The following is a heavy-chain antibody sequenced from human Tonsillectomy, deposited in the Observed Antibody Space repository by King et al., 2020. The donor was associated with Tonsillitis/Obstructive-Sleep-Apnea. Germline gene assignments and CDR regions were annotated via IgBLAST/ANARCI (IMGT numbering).Heavy chain of an antibody. D-gene: IGHD6-13*01. CDR2: IIPIFGTA. Sequence: VQLVQSGAEVKKPGSSVKVSCKASGGTFSSYAISWVRQAPGQGLEWMGGIIPIFGTANYAQKFQGRVTITADESTSTAYMELSSLRSEDTAVYYCAAEGQQLPPTNYYYYMDVWGKGTTVTVSS. J-gene: IGHJ6*03. CDR3: AAEGQQLPPTNYYYYMDV. V-gene: IGHV1-69*01. CDR1: GGTFSSYA.